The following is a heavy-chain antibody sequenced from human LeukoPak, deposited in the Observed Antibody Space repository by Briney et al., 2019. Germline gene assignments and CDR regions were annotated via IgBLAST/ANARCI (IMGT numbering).Heavy chain of an antibody. CDR2: IYDSGST. CDR3: ASEGIAVADLFDY. V-gene: IGHV4-4*02. D-gene: IGHD6-19*01. J-gene: IGHJ4*02. Sequence: PAGSLSLTCAVSGFSISISNWGRGSRQPPGQGRWGIGEIYDSGSTNYNPSLKSRVTISVDKSKNQFSLKLSSVTAADTAVYYCASEGIAVADLFDYWGQGTLVTVSS. CDR1: GFSISISNW.